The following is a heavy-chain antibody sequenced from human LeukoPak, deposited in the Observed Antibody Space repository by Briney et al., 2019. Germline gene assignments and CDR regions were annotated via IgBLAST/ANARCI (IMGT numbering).Heavy chain of an antibody. V-gene: IGHV4-4*07. CDR1: GGSISSYY. D-gene: IGHD3-10*01. CDR2: IYTSGST. Sequence: SETLSLTCTVSGGSISSYYWSWIRQPAGKGLEWIGRIYTSGSTNYNPSLKSRVTMSVDTSKNQFSLKLSSVTAADTAVYYCARGDSGDGSGSYYSFDYWGQGTLVTVSS. CDR3: ARGDSGDGSGSYYSFDY. J-gene: IGHJ4*02.